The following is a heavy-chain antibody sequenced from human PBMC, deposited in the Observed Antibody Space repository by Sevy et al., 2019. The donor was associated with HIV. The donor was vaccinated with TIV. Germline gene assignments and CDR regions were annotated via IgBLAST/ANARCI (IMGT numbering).Heavy chain of an antibody. V-gene: IGHV3-74*01. Sequence: EGSLRLSCAASGFTFSSYWMHWVRQGPGKGLVWVSRSNSDGSNTDYAESVKGRFTISRDNAKNTLYLQMNSLRAEDTAVYYCAREKSDYYASGDYFDYWGQGTLVTVSS. CDR1: GFTFSSYW. J-gene: IGHJ4*02. CDR2: SNSDGSNT. CDR3: AREKSDYYASGDYFDY. D-gene: IGHD3-10*01.